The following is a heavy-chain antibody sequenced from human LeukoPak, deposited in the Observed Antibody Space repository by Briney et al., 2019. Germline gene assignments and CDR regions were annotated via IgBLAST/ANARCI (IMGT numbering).Heavy chain of an antibody. V-gene: IGHV3-74*01. CDR2: INSDGINT. D-gene: IGHD6-6*01. J-gene: IGHJ4*02. Sequence: GGSLRLSCAASGFTFSNYWMHWVRQAPGKGLVWVSRINSDGINTSYADSVKGRFTISRDNAKNSLYLQMNSLRAEDTAVYYCARDLVLASSSDYWGQGTLVTVSS. CDR1: GFTFSNYW. CDR3: ARDLVLASSSDY.